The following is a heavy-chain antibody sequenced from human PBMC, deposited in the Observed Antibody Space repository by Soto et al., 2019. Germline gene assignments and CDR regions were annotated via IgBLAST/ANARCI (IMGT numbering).Heavy chain of an antibody. Sequence: SAKVSCKASGGTFSSYAISWVRQAPGQGLEWMGGIIPIFGTANYAQKFQGRVTITADESTSTAYMELSSLRSEDTAVYYCARSAALSSYFDYWGQGTLVTVSS. V-gene: IGHV1-69*13. CDR3: ARSAALSSYFDY. CDR1: GGTFSSYA. CDR2: IIPIFGTA. D-gene: IGHD2-2*01. J-gene: IGHJ4*02.